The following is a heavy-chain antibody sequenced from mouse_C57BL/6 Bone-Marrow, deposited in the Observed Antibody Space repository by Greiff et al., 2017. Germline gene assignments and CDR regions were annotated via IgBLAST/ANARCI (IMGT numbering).Heavy chain of an antibody. J-gene: IGHJ3*01. CDR2: ILPGSGST. V-gene: IGHV1-9*01. Sequence: VMLVESGAELMKPGASVKLSCKATGYTFTGYWIEWVKQRPGHGLEWIGEILPGSGSTNYNEKFKGKATFTADTSSNTAYMQLSSLTTEDSAIYYCARPLYYDYAWFAYWGQGTLVTVSA. CDR3: ARPLYYDYAWFAY. CDR1: GYTFTGYW. D-gene: IGHD2-4*01.